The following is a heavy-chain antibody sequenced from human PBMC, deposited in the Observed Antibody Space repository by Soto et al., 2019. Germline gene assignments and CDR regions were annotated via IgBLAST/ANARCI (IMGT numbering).Heavy chain of an antibody. CDR3: ASTVDTTMVTWALGN. D-gene: IGHD5-18*01. Sequence: GGSLRLSCAASGFTFSSYAMHWVRQAPGKGLEWVAVISYDGSNKYYADSVKGRFTISRDESKNTLYLQMNSLRPEDTAVYYCASTVDTTMVTWALGNWGQGTLVTVSS. V-gene: IGHV3-30-3*01. CDR1: GFTFSSYA. CDR2: ISYDGSNK. J-gene: IGHJ1*01.